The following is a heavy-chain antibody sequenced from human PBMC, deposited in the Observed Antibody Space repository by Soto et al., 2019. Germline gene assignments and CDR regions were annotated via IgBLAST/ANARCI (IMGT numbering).Heavy chain of an antibody. J-gene: IGHJ4*02. V-gene: IGHV1-2*02. D-gene: IGHD6-13*01. CDR3: ARGYYSSSWRVFDY. CDR2: MNPTSRGT. Sequence: QVQLVQSGADVKKPGASVKVSCKTSGYTFSGYFMHWLRQAPGQGLEWMGWMNPTSRGTDYAQNFQGRVSMTWDTSISTAYMELSRLRSDDTAIYYCARGYYSSSWRVFDYWGQGTLVTVSS. CDR1: GYTFSGYF.